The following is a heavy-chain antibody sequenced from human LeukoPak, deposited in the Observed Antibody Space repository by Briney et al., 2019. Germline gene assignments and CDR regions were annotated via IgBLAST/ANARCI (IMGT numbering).Heavy chain of an antibody. Sequence: GGSLRLSCAASGFTFSNAWMSCGPEAPGNGREWLGRIKSKTDGGTTDYAAPVKGRFTISRDDSKNTLYLQLNSLKTEDTAVYYCSTVLLWWCSHYWGQGTLVTVSS. CDR2: IKSKTDGGTT. J-gene: IGHJ4*02. CDR3: STVLLWWCSHY. V-gene: IGHV3-15*01. D-gene: IGHD2-21*01. CDR1: GFTFSNAW.